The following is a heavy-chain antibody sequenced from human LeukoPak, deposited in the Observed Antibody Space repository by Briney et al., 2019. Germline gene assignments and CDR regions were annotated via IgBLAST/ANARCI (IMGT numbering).Heavy chain of an antibody. V-gene: IGHV3-64*01. CDR3: ASGDVGAPFDY. Sequence: GGSLRLSCAASGFTFSSYAMHWVRQAPGKGLEYVSAISSNGGSTYYANSVKGRFTISRDNSKNTLYLQMGSRRAEDMAVYYCASGDVGAPFDYWGQGTLVTVSS. J-gene: IGHJ4*02. D-gene: IGHD1-26*01. CDR2: ISSNGGST. CDR1: GFTFSSYA.